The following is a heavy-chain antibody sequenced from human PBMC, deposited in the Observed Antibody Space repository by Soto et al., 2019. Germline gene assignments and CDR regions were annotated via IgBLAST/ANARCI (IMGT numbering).Heavy chain of an antibody. J-gene: IGHJ6*02. CDR1: GYTFTGYY. D-gene: IGHD3-22*01. V-gene: IGHV1-2*02. CDR3: ARVFAYYDSSGYFEDYGMDV. CDR2: INPNSGGT. Sequence: GASVKVSCKASGYTFTGYYMHWVRQAPGQGLEWMGWINPNSGGTNYAQKFQGRVTMTRDTSISTAYMELSRLRSDDTAVYYCARVFAYYDSSGYFEDYGMDVWGQGTTVTVSS.